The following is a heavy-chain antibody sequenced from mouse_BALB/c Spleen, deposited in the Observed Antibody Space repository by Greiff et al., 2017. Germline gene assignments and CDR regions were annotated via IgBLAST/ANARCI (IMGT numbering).Heavy chain of an antibody. D-gene: IGHD2-3*01. J-gene: IGHJ4*01. V-gene: IGHV5-9-4*01. Sequence: EVQLVESGGGLVKPGGSLKLSCAASGFTFSSYAMSWVRQSPEKRLEWVAEISSGGSYTYYPDTVTGRFTISRDNAKNTLYLEMSSLRSEDTAMYYCAREGDYDGYYYAMDYWGQGTSVTVSS. CDR3: AREGDYDGYYYAMDY. CDR2: ISSGGSYT. CDR1: GFTFSSYA.